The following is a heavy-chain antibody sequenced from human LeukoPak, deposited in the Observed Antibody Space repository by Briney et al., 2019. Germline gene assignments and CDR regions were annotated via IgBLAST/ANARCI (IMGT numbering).Heavy chain of an antibody. CDR2: IRYDGSNK. D-gene: IGHD3-22*01. CDR3: AKEVTRRYDRGTYYFDY. V-gene: IGHV3-30*02. J-gene: IGHJ4*02. CDR1: GFTFSSYG. Sequence: PGGSLRLSCAASGFTFSSYGMHWVRQAPGKGLEWVAFIRYDGSNKYYADSVKGRFTISRDNSKNTLYLQMNSLRAEDTAVYYCAKEVTRRYDRGTYYFDYWGQGTLVTVSS.